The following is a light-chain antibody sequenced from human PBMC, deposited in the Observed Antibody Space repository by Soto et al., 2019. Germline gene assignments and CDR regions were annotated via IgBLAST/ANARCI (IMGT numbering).Light chain of an antibody. V-gene: IGLV2-14*01. CDR2: EGS. Sequence: QSVLTQPASVSGSPGQSITISCTGTISDIAGSNYVSWYQHPPGKAPKLMIYEGSNRTSGVSNRFSGSKSGNTASLTISGLQAEDEADYYCSSYISSSALYVFGTGTKVTVL. CDR3: SSYISSSALYV. CDR1: ISDIAGSNY. J-gene: IGLJ1*01.